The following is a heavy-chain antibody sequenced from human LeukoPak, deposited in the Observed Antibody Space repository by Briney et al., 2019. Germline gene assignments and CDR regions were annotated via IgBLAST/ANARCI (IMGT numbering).Heavy chain of an antibody. V-gene: IGHV4-61*02. CDR2: IYTSGST. CDR3: ARGDVRGATDY. D-gene: IGHD1-26*01. J-gene: IGHJ4*02. CDR1: GGSISSGSYY. Sequence: KPSQTLSLTCAVSGGSISSGSYYWSWIRQPAGKGLEWIGRIYTSGSTNYNPSLKSRVTISVDTSKNQFSLKLSSVTAADTAVYYCARGDVRGATDYWGQGTLVTVSS.